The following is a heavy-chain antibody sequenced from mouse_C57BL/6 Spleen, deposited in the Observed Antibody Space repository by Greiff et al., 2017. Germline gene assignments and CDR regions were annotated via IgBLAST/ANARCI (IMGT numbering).Heavy chain of an antibody. CDR1: GYAFTNYL. CDR3: ARANWDWYFDV. D-gene: IGHD4-1*01. V-gene: IGHV1-54*01. Sequence: QVQLQQSGAELVRPGTSVKVSCKASGYAFTNYLIEWVKQRPGQGLEWIGVINPGSGGTNDNEKFKGKATLTADKYSSTAYMQLSSLTSEDAAVYFCARANWDWYFDVWGTGTTVTVSS. J-gene: IGHJ1*03. CDR2: INPGSGGT.